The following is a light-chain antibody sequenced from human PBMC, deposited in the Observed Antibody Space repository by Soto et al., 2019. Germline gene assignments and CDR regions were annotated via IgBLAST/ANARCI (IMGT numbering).Light chain of an antibody. J-gene: IGKJ4*01. CDR3: QQYNKWPLT. CDR1: QSVSGN. Sequence: EIVMTQSPVTLSVSPGERATLSCRASQSVSGNLAWYQQKPGQAPRLVIYGASTRATGIPARFSGIGSGTEFTLTISSLQSEDVAVYYCQQYNKWPLTFGGGTKVEIK. V-gene: IGKV3-15*01. CDR2: GAS.